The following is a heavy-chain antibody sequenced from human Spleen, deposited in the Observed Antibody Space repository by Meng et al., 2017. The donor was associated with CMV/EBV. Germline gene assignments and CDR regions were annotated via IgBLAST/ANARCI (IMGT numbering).Heavy chain of an antibody. CDR2: FDPEDDET. V-gene: IGHV1-24*01. CDR1: GYPLTEFS. CDR3: ATPGTVVPVTMSLYGLDV. D-gene: IGHD2-2*01. Sequence: ASVKVSCKVSGYPLTEFSIHWVRQAPGKGLEWMGNFDPEDDETIYAQKFQGRVTMTEDTSTDTAYMELISLRSEDTAVYYCATPGTVVPVTMSLYGLDVWGQGTTVTVSS. J-gene: IGHJ6*02.